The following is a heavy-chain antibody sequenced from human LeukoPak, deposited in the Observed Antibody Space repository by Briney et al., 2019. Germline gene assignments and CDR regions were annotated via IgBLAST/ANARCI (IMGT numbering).Heavy chain of an antibody. CDR1: GGSFSGYY. J-gene: IGHJ6*03. Sequence: ASETLSLTCAVYGGSFSGYYWSWIRQPPGKGLEWIGEINHSGSTNYNPSLKSRVTISVDTSKNQFSLKLSSVTAADTAVYYCARGTKYSSGWPTYYYYYMDVWGKGTTVTVSS. CDR3: ARGTKYSSGWPTYYYYYMDV. V-gene: IGHV4-34*01. CDR2: INHSGST. D-gene: IGHD6-19*01.